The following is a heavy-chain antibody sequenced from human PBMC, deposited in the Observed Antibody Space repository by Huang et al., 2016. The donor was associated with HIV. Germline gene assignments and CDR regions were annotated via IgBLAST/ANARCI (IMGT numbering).Heavy chain of an antibody. Sequence: EEHLVESGGGLVQPGGSLRLSCDASGFKFSNYWMQWVRQAPGKGLLWGSRMKMDGRTTDYADTVKGRFTNSRDNAKNTLYLQMSSLTAEDTAIYYCARAGGFEIWGQGTVVTVSS. V-gene: IGHV3-74*01. J-gene: IGHJ3*02. CDR1: GFKFSNYW. CDR2: MKMDGRTT. CDR3: ARAGGFEI. D-gene: IGHD2-15*01.